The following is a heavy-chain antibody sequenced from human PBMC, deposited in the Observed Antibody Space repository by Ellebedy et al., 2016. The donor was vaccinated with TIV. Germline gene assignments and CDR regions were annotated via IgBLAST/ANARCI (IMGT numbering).Heavy chain of an antibody. Sequence: GESLKISCAASGFTFRNNSMNWVRQAPGKGLEWVSYISSTGTTIYYADFVKGRFTISRDNAKISLYLQMNSLTAEDTAVYYCASGAYDIWGQGTMVTVSS. CDR3: ASGAYDI. V-gene: IGHV3-48*04. CDR2: ISSTGTTI. J-gene: IGHJ3*02. CDR1: GFTFRNNS.